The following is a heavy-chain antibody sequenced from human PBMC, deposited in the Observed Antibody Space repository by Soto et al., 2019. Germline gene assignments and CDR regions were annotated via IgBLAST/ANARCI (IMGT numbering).Heavy chain of an antibody. CDR3: AKGGKSGYSYGP. CDR2: ISGSGGST. D-gene: IGHD5-18*01. V-gene: IGHV3-23*01. Sequence: EVQLLESGGGLVQPGGSLRLSCAASGFTFSSYAMSWVRQAPGKGLERVSAISGSGGSTYYEDSVKGRFTISRDNSKNTLDLQMNSLRAEDTAVYYCAKGGKSGYSYGPWGQGTLVTVSS. J-gene: IGHJ5*02. CDR1: GFTFSSYA.